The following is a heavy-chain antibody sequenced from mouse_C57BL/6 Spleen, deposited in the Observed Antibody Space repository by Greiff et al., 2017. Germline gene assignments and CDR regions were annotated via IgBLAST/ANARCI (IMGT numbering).Heavy chain of an antibody. CDR3: ARHSTVVAPDFDY. Sequence: QVQLQQSGAELAKPGASVKLSCKASGYTFTSYWMHWVKQRPGQGLEWIGYINPSSGYTKYNQKFKDQATLTADKSSSTAYMQLSSLTYEDSAVYYCARHSTVVAPDFDYWGQGTTLTVSS. J-gene: IGHJ2*01. D-gene: IGHD1-1*01. V-gene: IGHV1-7*01. CDR1: GYTFTSYW. CDR2: INPSSGYT.